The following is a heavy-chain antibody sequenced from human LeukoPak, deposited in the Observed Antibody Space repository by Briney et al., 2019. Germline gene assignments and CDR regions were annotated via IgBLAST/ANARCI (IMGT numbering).Heavy chain of an antibody. V-gene: IGHV3-23*01. Sequence: GGSLRLSCAASGFTFRMYVMNWVRQAPGKGLEWVSSISGSGGSTYYADFVKGRFTISRDNSKNTLYLQMNSLRAEDTAVYYCASAGQLAFDYWGQGTLVTVSS. D-gene: IGHD6-6*01. CDR2: ISGSGGST. CDR1: GFTFRMYV. J-gene: IGHJ4*02. CDR3: ASAGQLAFDY.